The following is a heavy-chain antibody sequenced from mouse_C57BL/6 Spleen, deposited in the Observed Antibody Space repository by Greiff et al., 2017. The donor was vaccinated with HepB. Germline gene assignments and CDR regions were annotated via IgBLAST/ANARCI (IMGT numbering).Heavy chain of an antibody. CDR1: GYSITSGYY. V-gene: IGHV3-6*01. J-gene: IGHJ3*01. D-gene: IGHD2-1*01. CDR3: AREEDYGNYPFAY. CDR2: ISYDGSN. Sequence: EVQLQQSGPGLVKPSQSLSLTCSVTGYSITSGYYWNWIRQFPGNKLEWMGYISYDGSNNYNPSLKNRISITRDTSKNQFFLKLNSVTTEDTATYYCAREEDYGNYPFAYWGQGTLVTVSA.